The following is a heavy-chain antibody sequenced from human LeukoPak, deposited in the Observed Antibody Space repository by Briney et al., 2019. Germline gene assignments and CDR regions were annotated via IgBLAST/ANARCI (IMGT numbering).Heavy chain of an antibody. CDR3: ARLAGATPFDY. J-gene: IGHJ4*02. CDR2: IYHSGST. CDR1: GYSISSGYY. Sequence: SETLSLTRTVSGYSISSGYYWGWIRQPPGKGLEWIGSIYHSGSTYYNPSLKSRVTISVDTSKNQFSLKLSSVTAADTAVYYCARLAGATPFDYWGQGTLVTVSS. D-gene: IGHD1-26*01. V-gene: IGHV4-38-2*02.